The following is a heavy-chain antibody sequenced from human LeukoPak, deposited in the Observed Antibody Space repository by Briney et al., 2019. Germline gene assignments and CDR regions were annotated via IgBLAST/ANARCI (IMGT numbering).Heavy chain of an antibody. CDR2: IYYSGST. J-gene: IGHJ4*02. V-gene: IGHV4-39*01. D-gene: IGHD3-22*01. Sequence: PSETLSLTCTVSGGSISSSSYYWGWIRQPPGKGLEWIGSIYYSGSTYYNPSLKSRVTISVDTSKNQFSQKLSSVTAADTAVYYCARVSHPLYDSGAFDYWGQGTLVTVSS. CDR3: ARVSHPLYDSGAFDY. CDR1: GGSISSSSYY.